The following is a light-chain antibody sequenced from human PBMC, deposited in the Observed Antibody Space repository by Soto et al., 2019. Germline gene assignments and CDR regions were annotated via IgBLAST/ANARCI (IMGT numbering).Light chain of an antibody. CDR1: SGHSDRA. CDR3: QTWGTDRWV. CDR2: VNSEGSH. J-gene: IGLJ1*01. Sequence: QPVLTQPPSASASLGASVKLTCTLSSGHSDRAIAWHQQQPEKGPRYLMKVNSEGSHIKGDGIPDRFSGSSSGAERYLIISTLQPEDEADYHCQTWGTDRWVFGAGTKVTVL. V-gene: IGLV4-69*02.